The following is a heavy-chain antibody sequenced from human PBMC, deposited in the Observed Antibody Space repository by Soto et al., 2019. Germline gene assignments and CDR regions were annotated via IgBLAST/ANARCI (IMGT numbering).Heavy chain of an antibody. J-gene: IGHJ4*02. V-gene: IGHV2-70*11. CDR1: GFSLSTSGMC. D-gene: IGHD3-9*01. CDR3: ARISRSHTRYDY. Sequence: SRPTLVNPTQTLTLTCTFSGFSLSTSGMCVSWIRQPPGKALEWLARIDWDDDKYYSTSLKTRLTISKDTSKNQVVLTMTNMDPVDTATYYCARISRSHTRYDYCGQGTLVTVSS. CDR2: IDWDDDK.